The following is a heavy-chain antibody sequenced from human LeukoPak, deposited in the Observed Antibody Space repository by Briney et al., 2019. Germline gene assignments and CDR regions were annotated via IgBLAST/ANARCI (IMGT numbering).Heavy chain of an antibody. CDR2: IKQDGSEK. V-gene: IGHV3-7*01. D-gene: IGHD2-15*01. CDR1: GFTFSRYW. Sequence: GGSLRLSCATSGFTFSRYWMSWARQAPGKGLEWVANIKQDGSEKNYVGSVRGRFTISRDNAKNSLYLQMNSLRAEDTAVYYCARDSWGYGMDVWGQGTTVTVSS. CDR3: ARDSWGYGMDV. J-gene: IGHJ6*02.